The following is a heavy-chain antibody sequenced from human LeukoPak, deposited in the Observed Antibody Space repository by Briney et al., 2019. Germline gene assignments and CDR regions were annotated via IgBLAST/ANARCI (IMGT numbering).Heavy chain of an antibody. Sequence: SETPSLTCTVSGGSISSSSYYWGWIRQPPGKGLEWIGSIYYSGSTYYNPSLKSRVTISVDTSKNQFSLKLSSVTAADTAVYYCARIVVVPAASVYYYYGMDVWGQGTTVTVSS. V-gene: IGHV4-39*05. D-gene: IGHD2-2*01. CDR2: IYYSGST. J-gene: IGHJ6*02. CDR3: ARIVVVPAASVYYYYGMDV. CDR1: GGSISSSSYY.